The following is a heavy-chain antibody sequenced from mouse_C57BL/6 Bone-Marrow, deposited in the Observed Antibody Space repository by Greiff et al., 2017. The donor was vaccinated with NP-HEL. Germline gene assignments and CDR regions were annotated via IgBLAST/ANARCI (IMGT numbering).Heavy chain of an antibody. V-gene: IGHV5-4*01. Sequence: EVHGVESGGGLVKPGGSLKLSCAASGFTFSSYAMSWVRQTPEKRLEWVATISDGSSSIYYPDHVKGRFTISRDNAKNNLYLQMSHLKSEDTAMYYGARDGVYDGYYFDYWGQGTTLTVSS. J-gene: IGHJ2*01. CDR3: ARDGVYDGYYFDY. CDR1: GFTFSSYA. D-gene: IGHD2-3*01. CDR2: ISDGSSSI.